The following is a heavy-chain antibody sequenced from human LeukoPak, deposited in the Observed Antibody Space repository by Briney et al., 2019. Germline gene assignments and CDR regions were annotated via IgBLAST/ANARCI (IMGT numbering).Heavy chain of an antibody. D-gene: IGHD3-10*01. CDR1: GYTLTELS. V-gene: IGHV7-4-1*02. CDR3: ARAGSVLWFGESEKSDY. Sequence: GASVKVSCKVSGYTLTELSMHWVRQAPGQGLEWMGWINTNTGNPTYAQGFTGRFVFSLDTSVSTAYLQISSLKAEDTAVYYCARAGSVLWFGESEKSDYWGQGTLVTVSS. J-gene: IGHJ4*02. CDR2: INTNTGNP.